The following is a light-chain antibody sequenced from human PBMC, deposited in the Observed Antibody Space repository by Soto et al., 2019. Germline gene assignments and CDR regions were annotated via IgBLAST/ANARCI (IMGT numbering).Light chain of an antibody. Sequence: QSVLTQPPSVSGAPGQRVTISCTGSYSNMGAGYEVHWYQQIPGTAPKLLISGHNNRPSGVPDRFFGSKSGTSASLTIIGLQAEDEADYYCQSYDSSLSGSGVFGGGTKLTVL. CDR1: YSNMGAGYE. CDR2: GHN. J-gene: IGLJ3*02. V-gene: IGLV1-40*01. CDR3: QSYDSSLSGSGV.